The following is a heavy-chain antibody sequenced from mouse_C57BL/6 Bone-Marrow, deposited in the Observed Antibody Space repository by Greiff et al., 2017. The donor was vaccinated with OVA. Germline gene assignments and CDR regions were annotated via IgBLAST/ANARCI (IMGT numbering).Heavy chain of an antibody. CDR1: GYTFTSYG. CDR2: IYPRSGNT. J-gene: IGHJ2*01. V-gene: IGHV1-81*01. D-gene: IGHD4-1*01. Sequence: VQLQQSGAELARPGASVKLSCKASGYTFTSYGMSWVKQRPGQGLEWIGEIYPRSGNTYSNEKFTGKATLTADKSSSTAYMELHSPTSEASAVYICARERGNWDFEYWGQGTTLTVSS. CDR3: ARERGNWDFEY.